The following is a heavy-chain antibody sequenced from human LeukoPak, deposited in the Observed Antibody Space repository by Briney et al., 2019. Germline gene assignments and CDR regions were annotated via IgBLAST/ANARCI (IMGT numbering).Heavy chain of an antibody. CDR1: GGSINSHY. CDR3: ARYDSGSYTTEIFDY. Sequence: SETLSLTCTVSGGSINSHYWSWIRQPPGKGLEWIGYIYYGGSTNYNPSLESRVTLSVDTSKNQFSLKLSSVTTADTAVYYCARYDSGSYTTEIFDYWGQGTLVTVSS. CDR2: IYYGGST. D-gene: IGHD3-10*01. J-gene: IGHJ4*02. V-gene: IGHV4-59*11.